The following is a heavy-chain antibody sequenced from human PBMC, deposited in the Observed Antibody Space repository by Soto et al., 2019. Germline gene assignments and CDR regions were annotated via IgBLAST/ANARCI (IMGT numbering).Heavy chain of an antibody. CDR3: AREKILDGSGGRHYYGMDV. V-gene: IGHV1-46*01. D-gene: IGHD3-10*01. CDR2: INPGSGTT. CDR1: GYTFLIYF. J-gene: IGHJ6*02. Sequence: QEQLLQSGAEVKKPGASVTVSCKASGYTFLIYFVHWVRQAPGQGLEWMGIINPGSGTTTYSQQFQGRVIMPSDTSTNTVHMAMTSLTSEDTAVYFCAREKILDGSGGRHYYGMDVWGQGTAVSVSS.